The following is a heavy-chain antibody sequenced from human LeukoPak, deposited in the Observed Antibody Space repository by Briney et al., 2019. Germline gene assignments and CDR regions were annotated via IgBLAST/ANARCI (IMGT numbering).Heavy chain of an antibody. J-gene: IGHJ5*02. Sequence: ASVKVSCKASGYTFTSYDINWVRQATGQGLEWMGWMNPNSGNTGYAQKFQGRVTMTRNTSISTAYMELSSLRSEDTAVYYCATAPTTFMAAAGIYNWFDPWGQGTLVTVSS. CDR3: ATAPTTFMAAAGIYNWFDP. D-gene: IGHD6-13*01. V-gene: IGHV1-8*01. CDR2: MNPNSGNT. CDR1: GYTFTSYD.